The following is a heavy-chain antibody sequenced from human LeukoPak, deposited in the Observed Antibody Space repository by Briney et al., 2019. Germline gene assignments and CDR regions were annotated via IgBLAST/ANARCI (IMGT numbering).Heavy chain of an antibody. D-gene: IGHD5-12*01. CDR2: IYHRDTT. V-gene: IGHV4-30-2*01. J-gene: IGHJ4*02. CDR1: GGSISSGGYF. CDR3: ARVTEYSGYDCFDY. Sequence: SETLSLTCTVSGGSISSGGYFWNWIRQPPGKGLEYIGYIYHRDTTYYNPSLKSRVTISLDTSKNQFSLKLASVTAADTAVYYCARVTEYSGYDCFDYWGQGTLVTVSS.